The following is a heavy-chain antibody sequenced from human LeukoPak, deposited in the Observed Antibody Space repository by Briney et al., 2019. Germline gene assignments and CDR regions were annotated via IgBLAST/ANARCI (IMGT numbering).Heavy chain of an antibody. CDR3: AKDRTDIVPTIASYYYYGMDV. J-gene: IGHJ6*02. D-gene: IGHD5-12*01. CDR2: ISYDGSNK. CDR1: GFTFSSYG. Sequence: PGRSLRLSCAASGFTFSSYGMHWVRQAPGKGLKWVAVISYDGSNKYYADSVKGRFTISRDNSKNTLYLQMNSLRAEDTAVYYCAKDRTDIVPTIASYYYYGMDVWGQGTTVTVSS. V-gene: IGHV3-30*18.